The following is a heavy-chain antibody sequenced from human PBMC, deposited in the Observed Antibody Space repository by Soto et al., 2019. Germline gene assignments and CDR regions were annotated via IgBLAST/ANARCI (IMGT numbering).Heavy chain of an antibody. D-gene: IGHD3-22*01. V-gene: IGHV3-7*03. J-gene: IGHJ4*01. Sequence: PGGSLRLSCAASGFAFSSSWMSWVRQSPGKGLEWVANIKQDGSEKYYVDSVKGRFTISRDNAKNSLYLQMNSLRAEDTAVYYCAREGYYDSRCDIPFDYWPHGHLVTIFS. CDR3: AREGYYDSRCDIPFDY. CDR2: IKQDGSEK. CDR1: GFAFSSSW.